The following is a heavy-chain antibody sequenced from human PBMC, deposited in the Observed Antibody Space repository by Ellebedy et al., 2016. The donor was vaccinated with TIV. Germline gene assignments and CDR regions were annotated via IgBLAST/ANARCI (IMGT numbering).Heavy chain of an antibody. CDR3: AKGSSSGFTYDRVGFEY. J-gene: IGHJ4*02. CDR2: ISIDGSNT. D-gene: IGHD3-22*01. CDR1: GFTFSSFA. V-gene: IGHV3-23*01. Sequence: GESLKISCAASGFTFSSFAMHWVRQAPGKGLEWLSVISIDGSNTYHADSVKGRFTITRDNSKNTLYLQMNRLRTEDTAVYFCAKGSSSGFTYDRVGFEYWGQGALVTVSS.